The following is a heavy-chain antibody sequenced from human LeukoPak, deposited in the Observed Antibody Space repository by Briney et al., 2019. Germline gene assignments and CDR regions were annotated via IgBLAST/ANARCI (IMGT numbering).Heavy chain of an antibody. V-gene: IGHV4-39*01. Sequence: SETLSLTCAVSGDSISNHIYYWDWIRQTPGKGLEWIGAVYYTGNAYYNPSLKSRVTISVDTSDNRFSLHLSSVNAAGTAIYYCARLRALSGHRGAFDIWGQGTLVTVSS. CDR2: VYYTGNA. CDR1: GDSISNHIYY. J-gene: IGHJ3*02. CDR3: ARLRALSGHRGAFDI. D-gene: IGHD5/OR15-5a*01.